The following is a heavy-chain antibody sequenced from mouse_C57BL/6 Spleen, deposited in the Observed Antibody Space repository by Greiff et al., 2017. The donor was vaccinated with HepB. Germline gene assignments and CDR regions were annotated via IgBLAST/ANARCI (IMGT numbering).Heavy chain of an antibody. CDR2: IDPENGDT. J-gene: IGHJ2*01. V-gene: IGHV14-4*01. D-gene: IGHD2-1*01. CDR1: GFNIKDDY. CDR3: TTGWGNYDY. Sequence: VQLKQSGAELVRPGASVKLSCTASGFNIKDDYMHWVKQRPEQGLEWIGWIDPENGDTEYASKFQGKSTITADTSSNTAYLQLSSLTSEDTAVYYCTTGWGNYDYWGQGTTLTVSS.